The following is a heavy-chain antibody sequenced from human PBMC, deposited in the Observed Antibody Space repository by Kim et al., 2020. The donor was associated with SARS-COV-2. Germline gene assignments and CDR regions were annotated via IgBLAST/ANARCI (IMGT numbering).Heavy chain of an antibody. CDR1: GGSISSYY. CDR2: IYYSGST. CDR3: AREWSPFSNYYDSSARLGDAFDI. Sequence: SETLSLTCTVSGGSISSYYWSWIRQPPGKGLEWIGYIYYSGSTNYNPSLKSRVTISVDTSKNQFSLKLSSVTAADTAVYYCAREWSPFSNYYDSSARLGDAFDIWGQGTMVTVSS. D-gene: IGHD3-22*01. V-gene: IGHV4-59*13. J-gene: IGHJ3*02.